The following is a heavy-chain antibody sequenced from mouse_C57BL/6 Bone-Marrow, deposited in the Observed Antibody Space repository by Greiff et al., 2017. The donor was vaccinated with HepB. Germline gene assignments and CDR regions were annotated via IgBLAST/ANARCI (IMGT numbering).Heavy chain of an antibody. CDR1: GYTFTSYW. CDR2: IYPSDSET. Sequence: QVQLQQPGAELVRPGSSVKLSCKASGYTFTSYWMDWVKQRPGQGLERIGNIYPSDSETHYNQKFKDKATLTVDKSSSTAYMQLSSLTSEDSAVYYCARRGNWACAMDYWGQGTSVTVSS. J-gene: IGHJ4*01. D-gene: IGHD4-1*01. V-gene: IGHV1-61*01. CDR3: ARRGNWACAMDY.